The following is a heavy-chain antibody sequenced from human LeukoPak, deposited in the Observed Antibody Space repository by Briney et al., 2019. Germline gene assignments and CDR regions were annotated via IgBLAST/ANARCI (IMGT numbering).Heavy chain of an antibody. J-gene: IGHJ4*02. CDR1: GYTFTSYG. D-gene: IGHD2-2*02. CDR3: ARDRVRYCSSTSCYSSFDY. Sequence: ASVKVSCKASGYTFTSYGISWVRQAPGQGPEWTGWISAYNGNTNYAQKLQGRVTMTTDTSTSTAYMELRSLRSDDTAVYYCARDRVRYCSSTSCYSSFDYWGQGTLVTVSS. V-gene: IGHV1-18*01. CDR2: ISAYNGNT.